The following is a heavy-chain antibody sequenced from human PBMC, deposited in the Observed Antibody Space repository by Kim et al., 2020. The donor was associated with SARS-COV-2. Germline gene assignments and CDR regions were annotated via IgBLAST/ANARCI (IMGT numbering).Heavy chain of an antibody. Sequence: AVSVKSRITINPDTSKNQFSLQLNSVTPEDTAVYYCARVIAAAGTFFDYWGQGTLVTVSS. V-gene: IGHV6-1*01. D-gene: IGHD6-13*01. J-gene: IGHJ4*02. CDR3: ARVIAAAGTFFDY.